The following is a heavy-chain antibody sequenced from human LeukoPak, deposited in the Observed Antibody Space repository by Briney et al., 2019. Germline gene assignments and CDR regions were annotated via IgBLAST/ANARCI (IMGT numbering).Heavy chain of an antibody. CDR3: AKSSPFGTTWYGAIDV. D-gene: IGHD6-13*01. CDR1: GFTLSAYA. Sequence: GGSLRLSCAASGFTLSAYAMGWVRQAPGKGLEWVSAFSGRGATAYYADSVRGRFTISRDNSKNTLYLQMDSLGADDTAVYYCAKSSPFGTTWYGAIDVWGHGTTVTVSS. CDR2: FSGRGATA. J-gene: IGHJ6*02. V-gene: IGHV3-23*01.